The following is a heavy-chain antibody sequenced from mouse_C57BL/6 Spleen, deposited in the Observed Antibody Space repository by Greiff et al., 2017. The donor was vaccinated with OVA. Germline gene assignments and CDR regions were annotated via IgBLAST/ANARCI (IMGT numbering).Heavy chain of an antibody. V-gene: IGHV3-1*01. J-gene: IGHJ2*01. Sequence: VQLKESGPGMVKPSQSLSLTCTVTGYSITSGYDWHWIRHFPGNKLEWMGYISYSGSTNYNPSLKSRISITHDTSKNHFFLKLNSVTTEDTATYYCARGGYGSVFDYWGQGTTLTVSS. CDR2: ISYSGST. CDR3: ARGGYGSVFDY. D-gene: IGHD1-1*01. CDR1: GYSITSGYD.